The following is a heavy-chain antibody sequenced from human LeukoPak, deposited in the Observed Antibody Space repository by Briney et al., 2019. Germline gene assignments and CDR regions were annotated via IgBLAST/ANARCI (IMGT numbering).Heavy chain of an antibody. Sequence: GASVKVSCKASGYTFTSYGISWVRQAPGQGLEWMGWISAYNGNTNYAQKLQGRVTMTTDTSTSTAYMELRSLRSDDAAVYYCAREGYSSGWYSVDYFYCYGMDVWGQGTTVTVSS. CDR1: GYTFTSYG. CDR2: ISAYNGNT. CDR3: AREGYSSGWYSVDYFYCYGMDV. J-gene: IGHJ6*02. D-gene: IGHD6-19*01. V-gene: IGHV1-18*01.